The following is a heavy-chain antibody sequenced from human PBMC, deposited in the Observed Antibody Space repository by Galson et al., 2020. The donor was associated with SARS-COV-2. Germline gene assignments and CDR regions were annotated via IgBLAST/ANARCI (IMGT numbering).Heavy chain of an antibody. CDR1: GFTVRSKY. J-gene: IGHJ4*02. CDR2: IWPDGVT. Sequence: QLGESLKISCAASGFTVRSKYISWVRQAPGKGLAWVSIIWPDGVTNYADSVRGRFITSRDTSTNTVYLQMNSLRAEDSAVYYCVSYYWGQGILVTVSS. V-gene: IGHV3-53*01. CDR3: VSYY.